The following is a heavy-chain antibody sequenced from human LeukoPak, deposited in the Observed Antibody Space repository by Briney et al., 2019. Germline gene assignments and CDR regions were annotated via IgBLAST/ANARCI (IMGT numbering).Heavy chain of an antibody. Sequence: SQTLSLTCTVSGGSISSGYYWGWIRQPPGKGLEWIGSIYHSGSTYYNPSLKSRVTISVDTSKNQFSLKLSSVTAADTAVYYCARHRMATIKSFDYWGQGTLVTVSS. CDR3: ARHRMATIKSFDY. D-gene: IGHD5-24*01. V-gene: IGHV4-38-2*02. J-gene: IGHJ4*02. CDR1: GGSISSGYY. CDR2: IYHSGST.